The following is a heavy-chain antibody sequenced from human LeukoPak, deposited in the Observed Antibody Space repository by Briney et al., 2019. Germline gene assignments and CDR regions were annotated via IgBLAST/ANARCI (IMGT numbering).Heavy chain of an antibody. CDR1: GFIFTSFG. V-gene: IGHV3-21*01. D-gene: IGHD3-10*01. CDR2: ITHGGQI. J-gene: IGHJ5*02. CDR3: ARDDRYGSGTLGKRFDP. Sequence: GGSLRLSCVASGFIFTSFGMNWVRQAPGKGLEWVSSITHGGQIYYADSVKGRFTISRDNTKNSVHLQMDNLRDDDTAVYFCARDDRYGSGTLGKRFDPWGQGTLVSVSS.